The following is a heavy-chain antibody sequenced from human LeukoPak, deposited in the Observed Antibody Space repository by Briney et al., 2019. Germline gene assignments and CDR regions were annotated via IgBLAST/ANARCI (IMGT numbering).Heavy chain of an antibody. J-gene: IGHJ6*03. V-gene: IGHV4-34*01. CDR1: GGSFSGYY. CDR3: ARKYPYYYGSGSYTRYYYYYYMDV. CDR2: INHSGST. D-gene: IGHD3-10*01. Sequence: SETLSLTCAVYGGSFSGYYWSWIRQPPGKGLEWIGEINHSGSTNYNPSLKSRVTISVDTSKNQFSLKLSSVTAADTAVYYCARKYPYYYGSGSYTRYYYYYYMDVWGKGTTVTISS.